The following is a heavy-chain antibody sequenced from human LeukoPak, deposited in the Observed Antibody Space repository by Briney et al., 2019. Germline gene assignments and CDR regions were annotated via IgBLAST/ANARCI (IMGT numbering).Heavy chain of an antibody. V-gene: IGHV4-59*01. CDR1: GGSISSYY. J-gene: IGHJ3*02. CDR2: IYDSGST. CDR3: IAAAGDAFDI. Sequence: SETLSLTCTVSGGSISSYYCSWIRQPPGKGLEWIGYIYDSGSTNYNPSLKSRVTISVDTSKNQFSPRLSSVTAADTAVYYCIAAAGDAFDIWGQGTMVTVSS. D-gene: IGHD6-13*01.